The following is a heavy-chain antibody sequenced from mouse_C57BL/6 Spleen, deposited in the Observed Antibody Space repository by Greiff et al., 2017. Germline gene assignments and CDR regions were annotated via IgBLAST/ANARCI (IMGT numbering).Heavy chain of an antibody. CDR1: GYSITSGYY. Sequence: EVQLQQSGPGLVKPSQSLSLTCSVTGYSITSGYYWNWIRQLPGNKLEWMGYISYDGSNNYNPSLKNRISITRDTSKNQFFLKLNSVTTEDTATYYCARGGRQVYYFDYWGQGTTLTVSS. CDR2: ISYDGSN. J-gene: IGHJ2*01. CDR3: ARGGRQVYYFDY. D-gene: IGHD3-2*01. V-gene: IGHV3-6*01.